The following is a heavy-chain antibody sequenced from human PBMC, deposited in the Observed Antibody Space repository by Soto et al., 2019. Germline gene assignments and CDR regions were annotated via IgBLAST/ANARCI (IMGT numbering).Heavy chain of an antibody. J-gene: IGHJ6*02. V-gene: IGHV4-39*07. CDR1: GGAISSRNYY. D-gene: IGHD6-13*01. CDR2: INHSGST. Sequence: SETLSLTCSVSGGAISSRNYYWGWVRRAPGRGLEWIGEINHSGSTNYNPSLQSRVTISVDTSKNQFSLKLSSVTAADTAVYYCARGEVAAAGTGYYYGMDVWGQGTTVTVSS. CDR3: ARGEVAAAGTGYYYGMDV.